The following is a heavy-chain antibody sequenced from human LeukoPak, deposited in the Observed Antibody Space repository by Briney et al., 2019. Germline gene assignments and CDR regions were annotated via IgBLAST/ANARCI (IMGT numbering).Heavy chain of an antibody. J-gene: IGHJ4*02. CDR3: VKRTMAGVLERRTYYFDY. Sequence: SGGSLRLSCAASGFTFSNTAMSWVRQAPGKGLEWLSIISGSGLNAYYADSVKGRFTISSDNSKSTLFPQLNSLRAEDTALYYCVKRTMAGVLERRTYYFDYWGQGSLVTVSP. CDR1: GFTFSNTA. D-gene: IGHD2-2*01. V-gene: IGHV3-23*01. CDR2: ISGSGLNA.